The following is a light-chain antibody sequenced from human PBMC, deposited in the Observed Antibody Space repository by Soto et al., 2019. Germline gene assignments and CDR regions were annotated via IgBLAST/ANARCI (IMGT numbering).Light chain of an antibody. J-gene: IGLJ2*01. CDR1: SSAV. V-gene: IGLV2-23*01. CDR2: EDN. Sequence: QSALTQPASVSGSPRQSITISCTATSSAVYWCQHHPGKAPKLIIYEDNKRPSGVSNRFSGSKSGNTASLTITGLPAEDEADYYCCSNGGPILGGGTKLTVL. CDR3: CSNGGPI.